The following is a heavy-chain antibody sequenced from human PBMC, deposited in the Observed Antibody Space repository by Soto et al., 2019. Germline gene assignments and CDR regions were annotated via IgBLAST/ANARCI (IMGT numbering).Heavy chain of an antibody. CDR1: GGSISSYY. CDR2: IYYSGST. Sequence: SGTLSLTCTVSGGSISSYYWSWIRQPPGKGLEWIGYIYYSGSTNYNPSLKSRVTISVDTSKNQFSLKLSSVTAADTAVYYCAREIHPIAVAGTNWFDPWGQGTLVTVS. CDR3: AREIHPIAVAGTNWFDP. J-gene: IGHJ5*02. D-gene: IGHD6-19*01. V-gene: IGHV4-59*01.